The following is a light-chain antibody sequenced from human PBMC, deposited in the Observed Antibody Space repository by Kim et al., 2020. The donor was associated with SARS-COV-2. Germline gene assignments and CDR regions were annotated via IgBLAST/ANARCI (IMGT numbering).Light chain of an antibody. Sequence: SPGERATLSCRAIQSVRSTYLAWYQQKPGQAPRLLIYGAASRATGIPDRFSGSGSGTDFTLTISRLEPEDFAVYHCQQYGGSPPYTFGQGTKLEIK. J-gene: IGKJ2*01. CDR2: GAA. CDR3: QQYGGSPPYT. V-gene: IGKV3-20*01. CDR1: QSVRSTY.